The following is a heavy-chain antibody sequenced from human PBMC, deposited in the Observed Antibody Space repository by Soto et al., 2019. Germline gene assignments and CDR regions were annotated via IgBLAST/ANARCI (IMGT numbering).Heavy chain of an antibody. CDR3: ARGWATTAGTGDN. D-gene: IGHD6-19*01. Sequence: ELPLVESGGGLVQPGGSLRLSCVVSGFSFSNYWMSWVRQAPGKGLEWVANIKQDGSETYYVDSVKGRFTISRDNAENPLYLQMTSLRGDDTAVYYCARGWATTAGTGDNWGQGTLVIVSS. CDR2: IKQDGSET. CDR1: GFSFSNYW. J-gene: IGHJ4*02. V-gene: IGHV3-7*01.